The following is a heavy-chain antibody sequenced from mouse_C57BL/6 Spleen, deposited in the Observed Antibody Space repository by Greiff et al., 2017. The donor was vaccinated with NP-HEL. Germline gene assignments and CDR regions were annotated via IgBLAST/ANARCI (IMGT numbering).Heavy chain of an antibody. D-gene: IGHD3-2*02. CDR1: GYTFTDYY. CDR3: AREKTAQALYAMDY. J-gene: IGHJ4*01. Sequence: LQESGAELVRPGASVKLSCKASGYTFTDYYINWVKQRPGQGLEWIARIYPGSGNTYYNEKFKGKATLTAEKSSSTAYMQLSSLTSEDSAVYFCAREKTAQALYAMDYWGQGTSVTVSS. V-gene: IGHV1-76*01. CDR2: IYPGSGNT.